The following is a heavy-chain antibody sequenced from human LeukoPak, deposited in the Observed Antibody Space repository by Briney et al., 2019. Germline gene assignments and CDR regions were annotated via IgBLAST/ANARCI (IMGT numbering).Heavy chain of an antibody. J-gene: IGHJ4*02. Sequence: SETLSPTCTVSGGSISSYYWTWIRQPPGKGLEWIGNIYDSGSTNYNPSLKSRVTISVDTSKNQFSLKLSSVTAADTAVYYCARGSRSYDSSGYLNYWGQGTLVTVSS. CDR1: GGSISSYY. CDR2: IYDSGST. V-gene: IGHV4-59*01. CDR3: ARGSRSYDSSGYLNY. D-gene: IGHD3-22*01.